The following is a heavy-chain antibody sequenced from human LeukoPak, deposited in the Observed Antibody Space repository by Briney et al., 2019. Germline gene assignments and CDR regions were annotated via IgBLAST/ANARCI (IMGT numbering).Heavy chain of an antibody. J-gene: IGHJ4*02. CDR1: GGSISNYY. V-gene: IGHV4-59*08. CDR2: ISHSGST. D-gene: IGHD2-8*02. Sequence: SETLSLTCTVSGGSISNYYWSWIRQPPGKGLEWIGYISHSGSTNYSPSLKSRVTISLDTSKNQFSLKLSSVTAADTAIYYCAGHHPRNTVDFWGQGTLVTVSS. CDR3: AGHHPRNTVDF.